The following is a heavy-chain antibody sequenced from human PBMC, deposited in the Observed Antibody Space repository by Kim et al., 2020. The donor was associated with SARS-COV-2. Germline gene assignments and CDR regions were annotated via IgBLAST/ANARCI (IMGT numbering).Heavy chain of an antibody. CDR3: AREGVQYQLLQVTPNFDY. D-gene: IGHD2-2*01. CDR2: ISAYNGNT. V-gene: IGHV1-18*01. Sequence: ASVKVSCKASGYTFTSYGISWVRQAPGQGLEWMGWISAYNGNTNYAQKLQGRVTMTTDTSTSTAYMELRSLRSDDTAVYYCAREGVQYQLLQVTPNFDYWGQGTLVTVSS. J-gene: IGHJ4*02. CDR1: GYTFTSYG.